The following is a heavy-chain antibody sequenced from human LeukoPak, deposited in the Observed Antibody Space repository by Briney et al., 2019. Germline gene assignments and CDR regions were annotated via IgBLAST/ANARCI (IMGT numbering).Heavy chain of an antibody. CDR3: ARTVGATSLDS. Sequence: PSETLSLTCTVSGGSISSYYWSWIRQPPGKGLEWIGYIYYSGSTNYNPSLKSRVTISVDTSKNQFSLKLSSVTAADTAVYYCARTVGATSLDSWGQGTLVTVSS. CDR1: GGSISSYY. D-gene: IGHD1-26*01. V-gene: IGHV4-59*01. J-gene: IGHJ4*02. CDR2: IYYSGST.